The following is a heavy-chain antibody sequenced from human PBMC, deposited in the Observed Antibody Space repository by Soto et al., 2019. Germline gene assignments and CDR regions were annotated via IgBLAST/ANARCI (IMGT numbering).Heavy chain of an antibody. CDR2: FDPEDGET. Sequence: GASVKVSCKVSGYTLTELSMHRVRQAPGKGLEWMGGFDPEDGETIYAQKFQGRVTMTADTSTSTAYMELSSLRSEDTAVYYCARPRYCNGIRCYSFDFWGRGTLVTVSS. V-gene: IGHV1-24*01. D-gene: IGHD2-15*01. CDR3: ARPRYCNGIRCYSFDF. J-gene: IGHJ4*01. CDR1: GYTLTELS.